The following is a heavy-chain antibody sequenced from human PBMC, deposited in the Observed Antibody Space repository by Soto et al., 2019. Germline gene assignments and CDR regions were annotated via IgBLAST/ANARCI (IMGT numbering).Heavy chain of an antibody. CDR3: ATANGSGSXPGTPPKYYYGMDV. J-gene: IGHJ6*02. Sequence: GESLKISCKGSGYSFTSYWISWVRQMPGKGLECMGIIYPGDSDTRYSPSFQGQVTISADKSISTAYLQWSSLKASDTAMYYCATANGSGSXPGTPPKYYYGMDVWGQGTTVTVSS. CDR1: GYSFTSYW. D-gene: IGHD3-10*01. CDR2: IYPGDSDT. V-gene: IGHV5-51*01.